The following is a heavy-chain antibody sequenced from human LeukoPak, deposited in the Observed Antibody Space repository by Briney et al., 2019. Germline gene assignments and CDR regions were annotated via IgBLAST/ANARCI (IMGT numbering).Heavy chain of an antibody. V-gene: IGHV3-9*01. CDR1: GFTFDDYA. Sequence: AGRSLRLSCAASGFTFDDYAMHWVRQAPGKGLEWVSGISWNSGSIGYADSVKGRFTISRDNAKNSLYLQMNSLRAEDTALYYCANFGYYDSSGYYDWGQGTLVTVSS. CDR3: ANFGYYDSSGYYD. D-gene: IGHD3-22*01. CDR2: ISWNSGSI. J-gene: IGHJ4*02.